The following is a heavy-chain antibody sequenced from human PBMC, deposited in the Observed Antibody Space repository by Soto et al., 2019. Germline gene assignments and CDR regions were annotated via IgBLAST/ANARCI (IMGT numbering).Heavy chain of an antibody. Sequence: GGSLRLSCAASGFTFSSYWMSWVRQAPGKGLEWVANIKQDGSEKYYVDSVKGRFTISRDNAKNSLYLQMNSLRAEDTAVYYCARAYCTNGVCWSSYGMDVWGQGTTVTVSS. V-gene: IGHV3-7*05. D-gene: IGHD2-8*01. CDR3: ARAYCTNGVCWSSYGMDV. J-gene: IGHJ6*02. CDR1: GFTFSSYW. CDR2: IKQDGSEK.